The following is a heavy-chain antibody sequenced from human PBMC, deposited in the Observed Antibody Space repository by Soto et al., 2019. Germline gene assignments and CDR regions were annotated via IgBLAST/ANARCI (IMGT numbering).Heavy chain of an antibody. J-gene: IGHJ4*02. CDR2: IYYSGST. D-gene: IGHD6-19*01. CDR1: GGSSIGDY. Sequence: SETLSLTCSVAGGSSIGDYWNWIRQPPGKGLEWIGNIYYSGSTNYNPSLKSRVTMSIDTSKTQFSLNLNSVTAADTAVYYCARSFSDWYYFDYWGPGTLVTV. V-gene: IGHV4-59*01. CDR3: ARSFSDWYYFDY.